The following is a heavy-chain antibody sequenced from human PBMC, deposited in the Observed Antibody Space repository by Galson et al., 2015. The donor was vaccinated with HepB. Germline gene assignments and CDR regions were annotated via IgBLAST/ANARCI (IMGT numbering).Heavy chain of an antibody. D-gene: IGHD2-21*02. J-gene: IGHJ3*02. Sequence: SLRLSCAASGFTFSIYAMTWVRQAPGKGLEWVSAISGSGCSTYYADSVKGRFTISRDNSKNTLYLQMNSLGAEDTAVYYCARGIVVVTAILGAFDIWGQWTMVAVSS. CDR1: GFTFSIYA. CDR3: ARGIVVVTAILGAFDI. V-gene: IGHV3-23*01. CDR2: ISGSGCST.